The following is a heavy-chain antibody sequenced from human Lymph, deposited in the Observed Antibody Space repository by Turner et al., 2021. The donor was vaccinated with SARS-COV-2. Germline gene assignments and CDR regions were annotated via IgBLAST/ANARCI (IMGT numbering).Heavy chain of an antibody. CDR3: ARDIPTTADYFDY. CDR2: ISSSSSYI. Sequence: EVQLVESGGGLVKPGGSLRLSCAASGFPFSTYSMNWVRQAPGKGLECISSISSSSSYIYYADSVKGRFTISRDDAKNSLYLQMNSLRAEDTAVYYCARDIPTTADYFDYWGQGTLVTVSS. V-gene: IGHV3-21*01. CDR1: GFPFSTYS. D-gene: IGHD4-17*01. J-gene: IGHJ4*02.